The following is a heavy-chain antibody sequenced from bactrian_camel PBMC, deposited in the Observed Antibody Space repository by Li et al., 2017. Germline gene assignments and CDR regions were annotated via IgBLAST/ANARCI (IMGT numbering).Heavy chain of an antibody. CDR3: AAGVRWRERCPRRAMEYHI. Sequence: HVQLVESGGGSVQAGGSLRLSCVVTGRTDVSRCMGWSRQAPGEEREGVACTSWSGTMTSYADSVNSRFTITQDNAKKTVYLQMSGLKPEDTAMYYCAAGVRWRERCPRRAMEYHIWGQGTQVTVS. J-gene: IGHJ4*01. V-gene: IGHV3-3*01. CDR2: TSWSGTMT. D-gene: IGHD1*01. CDR1: GRTDVSRC.